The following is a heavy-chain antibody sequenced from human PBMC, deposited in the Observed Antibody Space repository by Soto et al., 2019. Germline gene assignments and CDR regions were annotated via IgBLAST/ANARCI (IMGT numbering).Heavy chain of an antibody. Sequence: QVQLQESGPGLVKPSETLSLTCTVSGGSISSYYWSWIRQPPGKGLEWIGYIYYSGSTNYNPSLKSRGTISVDTSKNQFSLKLSSVTAADTAVYYCARVEYSYGHYFDYWGQGTLVTVSS. J-gene: IGHJ4*02. D-gene: IGHD5-18*01. CDR1: GGSISSYY. V-gene: IGHV4-59*01. CDR3: ARVEYSYGHYFDY. CDR2: IYYSGST.